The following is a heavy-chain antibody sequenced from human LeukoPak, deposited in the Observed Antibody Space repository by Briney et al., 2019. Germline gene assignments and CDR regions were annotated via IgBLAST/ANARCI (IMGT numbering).Heavy chain of an antibody. Sequence: PGGSLRLSCAASGFTFSDYYMSWIRQAPGKGLEWVSYISSSGSTIYYADSAKGRFTISRDNAKNSLYLQMNSLRAEDTAVYYCARTTRIYSSSSTGPILYWGQGTLVTVSS. CDR1: GFTFSDYY. CDR2: ISSSGSTI. CDR3: ARTTRIYSSSSTGPILY. D-gene: IGHD6-6*01. J-gene: IGHJ4*02. V-gene: IGHV3-11*01.